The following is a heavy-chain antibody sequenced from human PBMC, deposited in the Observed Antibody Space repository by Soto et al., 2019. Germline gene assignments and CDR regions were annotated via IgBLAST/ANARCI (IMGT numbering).Heavy chain of an antibody. V-gene: IGHV3-23*01. CDR3: AKAEAGYSVDY. CDR1: GFTFSSYA. CDR2: ISGSGGST. D-gene: IGHD6-13*01. J-gene: IGHJ4*02. Sequence: EVQLLESGGGLVQPGGSLRLSCAVSGFTFSSYAMSWVRQAPGKGLEWVSGISGSGGSTYTADSVKGRFTISRDNSKNTLYLQMNSLRAEDTAVYYCAKAEAGYSVDYWGQGTLVTVSS.